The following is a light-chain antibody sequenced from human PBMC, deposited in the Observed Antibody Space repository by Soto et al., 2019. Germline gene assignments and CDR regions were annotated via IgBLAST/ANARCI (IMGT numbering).Light chain of an antibody. CDR3: QQYNSWPT. CDR1: HSISTN. V-gene: IGKV3-15*01. Sequence: EIIMTQSPATLSVSPGEGATLSCRTSHSISTNLAWYQHKRGQSPRLLVYGASTRATGVPARFSGSGSGAEFTLNISSLQSEDFAVYYCQQYNSWPTFGGGTKVDIK. CDR2: GAS. J-gene: IGKJ4*01.